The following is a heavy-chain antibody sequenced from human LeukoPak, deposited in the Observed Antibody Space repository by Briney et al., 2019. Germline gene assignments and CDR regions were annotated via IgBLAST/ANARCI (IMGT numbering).Heavy chain of an antibody. V-gene: IGHV4-59*08. Sequence: SETLSLTCTVSGGSISSYYWSWIRQPPGKGLEWIGYIYYSGSTNYNPSLKSRVTISVGTSKNQFSLKLSSVTAADTAVYYCARLGYSRLDYWGQGTLVTVSS. J-gene: IGHJ4*02. D-gene: IGHD3-16*02. CDR3: ARLGYSRLDY. CDR2: IYYSGST. CDR1: GGSISSYY.